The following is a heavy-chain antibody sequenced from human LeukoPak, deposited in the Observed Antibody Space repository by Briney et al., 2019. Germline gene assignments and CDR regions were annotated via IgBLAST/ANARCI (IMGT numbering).Heavy chain of an antibody. J-gene: IGHJ4*02. CDR2: IYYSGST. V-gene: IGHV4-39*01. D-gene: IGHD5-18*01. CDR1: GGSISSSSYD. Sequence: PSETLSLTCTVAGGSISSSSYDWGWIRQPPGKGLEWIGSIYYSGSTYYNPSLKSRVTISVDTSKNQFSLKLSSATAADTAVYYCAATGYSYGDYWGQGTLVTVSS. CDR3: AATGYSYGDY.